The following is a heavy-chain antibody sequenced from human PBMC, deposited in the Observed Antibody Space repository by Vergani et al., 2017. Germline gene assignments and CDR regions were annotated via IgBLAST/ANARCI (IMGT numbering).Heavy chain of an antibody. V-gene: IGHV1-46*03. J-gene: IGHJ4*02. CDR1: GYTFTSYY. D-gene: IGHD3-22*01. CDR3: ARDLAVAYYYDSSGYYYEDY. CDR2: FNPSGGST. Sequence: QVQLVQSGAEVKKPGASVKVSCKASGYTFTSYYMHWVRQAPGQGLEWMVIFNPSGGSTSYAQKFQGRVTMTRDTSTSTVYMGLSSLRSEDTAVYYCARDLAVAYYYDSSGYYYEDYWGQGTLVTVSS.